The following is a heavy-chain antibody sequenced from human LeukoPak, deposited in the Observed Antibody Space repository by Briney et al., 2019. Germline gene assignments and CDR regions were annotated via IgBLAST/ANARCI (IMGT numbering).Heavy chain of an antibody. Sequence: PSETLSLTCTVSGGSISSYYWSWIRQPAGKGLEWIGRIYTSGTTNYNPSLKSRVAMSVDTSKNQFSLKLSSVTAADTALYYCARMYGAYVSFDYWGRGTLVTVSS. CDR2: IYTSGTT. CDR1: GGSISSYY. V-gene: IGHV4-4*07. CDR3: ARMYGAYVSFDY. J-gene: IGHJ4*02. D-gene: IGHD4/OR15-4a*01.